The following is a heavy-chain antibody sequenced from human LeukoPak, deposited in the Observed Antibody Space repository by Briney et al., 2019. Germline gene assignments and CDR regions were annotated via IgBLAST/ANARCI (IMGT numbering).Heavy chain of an antibody. CDR1: GYSFTNYW. Sequence: GESLRISCKGSGYSFTNYWITWVRQMPGKGLEWMGRIDPSDSYTNYSPSFQGHVTISADKSITIGYLQWSSLKALDTAMYYCARTRGYSYGPPFDFWGQGTLVTVSS. CDR3: ARTRGYSYGPPFDF. V-gene: IGHV5-10-1*01. J-gene: IGHJ4*02. D-gene: IGHD5-18*01. CDR2: IDPSDSYT.